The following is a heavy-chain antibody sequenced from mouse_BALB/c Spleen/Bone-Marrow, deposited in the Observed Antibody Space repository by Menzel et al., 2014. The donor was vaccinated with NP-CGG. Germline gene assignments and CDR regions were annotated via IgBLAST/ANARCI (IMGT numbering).Heavy chain of an antibody. Sequence: QVQLQQPGPQLVRPGASVKISCKASGYSFTTYWMHWVKQRPGQGLEWIGMIDPSDSETILNQKFKDKATLTGDKSSGTAYMQLRSPTSEDSAVYYCTGGVLFAYWCQGTLVTVSA. D-gene: IGHD2-14*01. CDR3: TGGVLFAY. J-gene: IGHJ3*01. CDR1: GYSFTTYW. CDR2: IDPSDSET. V-gene: IGHV1S127*01.